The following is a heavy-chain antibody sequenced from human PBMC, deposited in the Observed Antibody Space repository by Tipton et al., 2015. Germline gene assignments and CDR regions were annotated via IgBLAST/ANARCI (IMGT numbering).Heavy chain of an antibody. J-gene: IGHJ4*02. CDR2: IHPSDSET. CDR1: GYTFSNHW. V-gene: IGHV5-51*01. D-gene: IGHD5/OR15-5a*01. Sequence: QSGAEVKKPGESLKISCKVSGYTFSNHWIGWVRQMPGKGLEWVGIIHPSDSETIYSPSFQGQVTISADRSTSTAYLQWSSLKASDSAMYYCARRHVYDYYLDNWGQGTLVIVSS. CDR3: ARRHVYDYYLDN.